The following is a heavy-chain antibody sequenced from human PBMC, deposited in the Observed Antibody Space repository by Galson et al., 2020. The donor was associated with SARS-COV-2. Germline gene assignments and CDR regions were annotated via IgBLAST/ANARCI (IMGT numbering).Heavy chain of an antibody. V-gene: IGHV3-48*04. CDR2: ISSSSSTI. J-gene: IGHJ4*02. Sequence: GGSLRLSCAASGFTFSSYSMNWVRQAPGKGLEWVSYISSSSSTIYYADSVKGRFTISRDNAKNSLYLQMNSLRAEDTAVYYCARSTTYYYDSSGYYYPPDYWGQGTLVTVSS. D-gene: IGHD3-22*01. CDR3: ARSTTYYYDSSGYYYPPDY. CDR1: GFTFSSYS.